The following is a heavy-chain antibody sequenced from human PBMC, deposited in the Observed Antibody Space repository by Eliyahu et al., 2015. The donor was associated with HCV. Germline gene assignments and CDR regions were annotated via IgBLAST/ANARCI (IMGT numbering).Heavy chain of an antibody. V-gene: IGHV3-21*01. D-gene: IGHD1-1*01. CDR2: ISSDSDYI. J-gene: IGHJ3*02. Sequence: EMQLVESGGGLVQPGGSLRLSCAASGFXFIDYTINWVRQAPGKGLEWVSSISSDSDYIYYAASVKGRLTVSRDNAKNSLYLQMNSLRPEDTAVYYCTRSSLDRTVFDIWGQGTKVAVSS. CDR1: GFXFIDYT. CDR3: TRSSLDRTVFDI.